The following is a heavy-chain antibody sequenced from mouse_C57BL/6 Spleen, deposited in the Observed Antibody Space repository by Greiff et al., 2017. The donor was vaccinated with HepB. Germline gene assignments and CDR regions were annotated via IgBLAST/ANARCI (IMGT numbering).Heavy chain of an antibody. V-gene: IGHV5-9-1*02. CDR1: GFTFSSYA. Sequence: EVMLVESGEGLVKPGGSLKLSCAASGFTFSSYAMSWVRQTPEKRLEWVADISSGGDYIYYADTVKGRFTIYRDNARNTLYRQMSSLKSDDTAMYYSTRGAPIYYGPFDYWGQGTTLTVSS. CDR3: TRGAPIYYGPFDY. D-gene: IGHD1-1*01. CDR2: ISSGGDYI. J-gene: IGHJ2*01.